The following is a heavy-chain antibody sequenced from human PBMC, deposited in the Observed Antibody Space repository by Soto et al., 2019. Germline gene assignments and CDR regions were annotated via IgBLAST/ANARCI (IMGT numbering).Heavy chain of an antibody. Sequence: GGSLRLSCVASGFSFRTHTLVWVRQAPGKWLEWVSYISTGGTYLEYAHSVKGRFTISRDDAADSVFLQMNSLKGDDTAVYYCVKGGEDITSPYGMDVWGQGXTVTVSS. D-gene: IGHD2-2*01. V-gene: IGHV3-21*06. CDR2: ISTGGTYL. CDR1: GFSFRTHT. J-gene: IGHJ6*02. CDR3: VKGGEDITSPYGMDV.